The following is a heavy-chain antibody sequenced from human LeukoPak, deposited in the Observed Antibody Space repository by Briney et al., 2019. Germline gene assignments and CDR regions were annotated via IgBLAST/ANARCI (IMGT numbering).Heavy chain of an antibody. Sequence: SETLSLTCTVSGDSINNNGYFWGRIRQSPGEGLERIGSISYSGDTYYNPSLESQVTISVAASKRQFSLKLRSVTAADTALYYCVRRLSYYFGMDVWGQGTTVTVSS. CDR1: GDSINNNGYF. V-gene: IGHV4-39*01. J-gene: IGHJ6*02. CDR2: ISYSGDT. CDR3: VRRLSYYFGMDV.